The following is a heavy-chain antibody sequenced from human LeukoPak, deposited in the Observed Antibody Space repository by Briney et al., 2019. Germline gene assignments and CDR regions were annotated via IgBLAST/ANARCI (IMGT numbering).Heavy chain of an antibody. CDR1: GFTFSGYA. Sequence: GGSLRLSCAASGFTFSGYAMSWVRHAPGKGLEWVSAISGSGGRTYYADSVKGRFTISRATSKNTLYLHMNRPRAEDTAVYCCVKGGVVITTDDAFDIWGQGTMVTVSS. D-gene: IGHD3-22*01. CDR2: ISGSGGRT. V-gene: IGHV3-23*01. CDR3: VKGGVVITTDDAFDI. J-gene: IGHJ3*02.